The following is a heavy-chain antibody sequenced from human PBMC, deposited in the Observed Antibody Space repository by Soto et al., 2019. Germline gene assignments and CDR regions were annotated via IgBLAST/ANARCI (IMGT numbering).Heavy chain of an antibody. D-gene: IGHD4-4*01. CDR2: IYYSGST. Sequence: QLQLQESGPGLVKPSETLSLTCTVSGGSISSSSYYWGWIRQPPGKGLEWIGSIYYSGSTYYNPSLKSRVPISVDTSKNQFALKLSSVTAADTAVYYCARLGTVTTQLFDYWGQGTLVTVSS. CDR1: GGSISSSSYY. V-gene: IGHV4-39*01. J-gene: IGHJ4*02. CDR3: ARLGTVTTQLFDY.